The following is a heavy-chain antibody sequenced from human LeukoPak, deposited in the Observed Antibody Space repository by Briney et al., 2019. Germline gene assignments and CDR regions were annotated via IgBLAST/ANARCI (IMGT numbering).Heavy chain of an antibody. CDR1: GFTFDDYA. CDR2: ISWNSGSI. V-gene: IGHV3-9*01. D-gene: IGHD3-16*01. J-gene: IGHJ6*02. Sequence: GRSPRLSCAASGFTFDDYAMHWVRRAPGKGLEWVSGISWNSGSIGYADSVKGRFTISRDNAKNSLYLQMSNLRAEDTAVYFCARGGGLDVWGQGATVTVSS. CDR3: ARGGGLDV.